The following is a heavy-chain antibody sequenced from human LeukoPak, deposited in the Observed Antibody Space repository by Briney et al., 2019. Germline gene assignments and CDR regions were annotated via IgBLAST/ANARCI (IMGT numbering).Heavy chain of an antibody. Sequence: GASVKVSCKASGGTFSSYAISWVRQAPGQGLEWMGGIIPIFGTANYAQKFQGRVTITADKSTSTAYMELSSLRSEDTAVYYCMVRGVIIYYMDVWGKGTTVTVSS. J-gene: IGHJ6*03. CDR2: IIPIFGTA. CDR1: GGTFSSYA. V-gene: IGHV1-69*06. CDR3: MVRGVIIYYMDV. D-gene: IGHD3-10*01.